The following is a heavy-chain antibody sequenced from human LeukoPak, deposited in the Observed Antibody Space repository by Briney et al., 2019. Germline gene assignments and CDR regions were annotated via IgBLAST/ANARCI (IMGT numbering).Heavy chain of an antibody. CDR1: GFTFSDYY. J-gene: IGHJ6*03. D-gene: IGHD3-10*01. Sequence: PGGSLRLSCAASGFTFSDYYMSWVRQAPGKWLEWVSFIRSRAYGATTEYAASVKGRFTISRDDSKSIAYLQMNSLKTEDTAVYYCSRADYYGSGSPISLDFWGKGTTVTVS. CDR2: IRSRAYGATT. CDR3: SRADYYGSGSPISLDF. V-gene: IGHV3-49*04.